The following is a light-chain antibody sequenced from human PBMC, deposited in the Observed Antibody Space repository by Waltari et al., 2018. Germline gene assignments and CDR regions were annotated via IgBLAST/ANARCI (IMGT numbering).Light chain of an antibody. CDR1: TGTVTSSSY. CDR3: LFDYSGFWV. CDR2: NTD. Sequence: QAVVTQEPSLTVSPGGTVTLTCASSTGTVTSSSYPNWSQQRSGETHRSLIYNTDNKHPWTPARFSGSLLGGKAALTVSGVQPEDEADYYCLFDYSGFWVFGGGTKLTVL. J-gene: IGLJ3*02. V-gene: IGLV7-43*01.